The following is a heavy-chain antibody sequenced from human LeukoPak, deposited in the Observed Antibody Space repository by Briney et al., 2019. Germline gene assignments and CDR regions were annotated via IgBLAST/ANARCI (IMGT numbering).Heavy chain of an antibody. D-gene: IGHD2-15*01. V-gene: IGHV3-30-3*01. CDR2: ISHDGSNK. CDR3: ARVDCSGGSCYLRPFDY. CDR1: GFTFSSYA. Sequence: PGGSLRLFCAASGFTFSSYAMHWVRQAPGKGLEWVAVISHDGSNKYYADSVKGRFTISRDNSKNTLYVQMNSLRVEDTAVYYCARVDCSGGSCYLRPFDYWGQGTLVTVSS. J-gene: IGHJ4*02.